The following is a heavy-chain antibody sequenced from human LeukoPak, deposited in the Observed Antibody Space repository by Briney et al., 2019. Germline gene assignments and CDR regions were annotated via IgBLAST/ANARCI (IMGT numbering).Heavy chain of an antibody. CDR1: GGSISSSSYY. Sequence: PSETLSLTCTVSGGSISSSSYYWGWIRQPPGKGLEWIRSIYYSGRTYYNPSCKSRVTISVDTSKNQFSLKRSSVNAADTAVYYCAREVLGGFDYWGQGTLVTVYS. D-gene: IGHD3-10*01. J-gene: IGHJ4*02. CDR2: IYYSGRT. V-gene: IGHV4-39*07. CDR3: AREVLGGFDY.